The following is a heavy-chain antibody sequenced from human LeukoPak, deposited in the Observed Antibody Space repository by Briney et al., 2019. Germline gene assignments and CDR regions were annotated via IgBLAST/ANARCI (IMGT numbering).Heavy chain of an antibody. Sequence: PGGSLRLSCAASGFTFSSYGMHWVRQAPGKGLEWVAVIWYDGSNKYYADSVKGRFTISRDNSKNTLYLQMNSLRAEDTAVYYCARGGGYSSSWYGGRYWGQGTLVTVSS. CDR1: GFTFSSYG. J-gene: IGHJ4*02. CDR2: IWYDGSNK. CDR3: ARGGGYSSSWYGGRY. D-gene: IGHD6-13*01. V-gene: IGHV3-33*01.